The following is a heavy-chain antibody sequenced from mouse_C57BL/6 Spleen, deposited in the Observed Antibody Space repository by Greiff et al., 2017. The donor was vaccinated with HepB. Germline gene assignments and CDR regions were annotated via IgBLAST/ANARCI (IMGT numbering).Heavy chain of an antibody. CDR3: AREAPYDYDVDY. D-gene: IGHD2-4*01. CDR2: IYPGDGDT. V-gene: IGHV1-80*01. J-gene: IGHJ2*01. Sequence: QVQLKQSGAELVKPGASVKISCKASGYAFSSYWMNWVKQRPGKGLEWIGQIYPGDGDTNYNGKFKGKATLTADKSSSTAYMQLSSLTSEDSAVYFCAREAPYDYDVDYWGQGTTLTVSS. CDR1: GYAFSSYW.